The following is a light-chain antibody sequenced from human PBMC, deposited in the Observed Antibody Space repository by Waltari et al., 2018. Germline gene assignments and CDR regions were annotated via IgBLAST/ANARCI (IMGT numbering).Light chain of an antibody. Sequence: QSALTQPRSVSGSPGQSVTISCTGTSSDIGVYNYVSWYQRHPVKAPKRMIYDVTKRPSGVPDRFSGSKSGNTASLTISGLQAEDEADYYCCSYAGNFWVFGGGTKLTVL. CDR1: SSDIGVYNY. CDR3: CSYAGNFWV. J-gene: IGLJ3*02. CDR2: DVT. V-gene: IGLV2-11*01.